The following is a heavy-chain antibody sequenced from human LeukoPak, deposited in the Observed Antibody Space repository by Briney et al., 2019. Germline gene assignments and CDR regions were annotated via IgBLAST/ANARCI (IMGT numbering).Heavy chain of an antibody. V-gene: IGHV3-30*18. Sequence: PGGSLRLSCAASGCTFSSYGMHWVRQAPGKGLEWVAIISYDGSNIYYADSVKGRFTISRDNSKNTLYLQMNSLRAEDTAVYYCAKDARYFDYWGQGTLVTVSS. CDR3: AKDARYFDY. J-gene: IGHJ4*02. CDR2: ISYDGSNI. CDR1: GCTFSSYG.